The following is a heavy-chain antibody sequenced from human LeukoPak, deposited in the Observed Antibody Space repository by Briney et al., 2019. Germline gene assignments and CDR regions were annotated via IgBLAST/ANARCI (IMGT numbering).Heavy chain of an antibody. CDR3: ARVVPAAWIVDY. D-gene: IGHD2-2*01. V-gene: IGHV3-66*02. Sequence: GGSLRLSCAASGFTVSSNYMSWVRQAPGKGLEWVSVIYSGGSTYYADSVKGRFTISRDNSKNTLYLQMNSLRAEDTAVYYCARVVPAAWIVDYWGQGTLVIVSS. J-gene: IGHJ4*02. CDR2: IYSGGST. CDR1: GFTVSSNY.